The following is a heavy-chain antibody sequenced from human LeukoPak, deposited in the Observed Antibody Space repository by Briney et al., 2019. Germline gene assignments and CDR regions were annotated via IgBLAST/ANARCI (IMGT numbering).Heavy chain of an antibody. CDR3: ARETVAGTFDY. CDR2: ISPSGDII. CDR1: GFTFSDYY. D-gene: IGHD6-19*01. V-gene: IGHV3-11*01. Sequence: GGSLRLSCAASGFTFSDYYISWIRQAPGKGLEWVSDISPSGDIISYADSVKGRFIISRDYAKESLHLQMNSLSVEDSAVYYCARETVAGTFDYWGQGTQVTVSS. J-gene: IGHJ4*02.